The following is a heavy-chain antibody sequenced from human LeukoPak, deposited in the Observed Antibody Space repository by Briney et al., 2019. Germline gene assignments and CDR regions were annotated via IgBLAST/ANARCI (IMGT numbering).Heavy chain of an antibody. CDR1: GVSISSYY. CDR2: TYYSGST. D-gene: IGHD3-3*01. CDR3: ARVLLSNYDFWSGYSNWFDP. V-gene: IGHV4-59*01. J-gene: IGHJ5*02. Sequence: SETLSLTCTVSGVSISSYYWRWIRQPPGKGLEWFGYTYYSGSTNYNPSPKSRVTISVDTSKHQFSLKLSSVTAADTAVYYCARVLLSNYDFWSGYSNWFDPWGQGTLVTVSS.